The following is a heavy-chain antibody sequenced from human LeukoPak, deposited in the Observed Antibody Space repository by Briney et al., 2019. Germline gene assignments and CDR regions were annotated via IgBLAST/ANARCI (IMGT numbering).Heavy chain of an antibody. CDR2: IVPILNTP. CDR1: GGAVNIYS. CDR3: AREGDTDMADLYYFDY. D-gene: IGHD5-18*01. Sequence: SVKVSCKASGGAVNIYSIIWVRQAPGQGLEWMGRIVPILNTPHYAQKFQGRTTITADKSTSTAYTELSSLTPEDTAVYFCAREGDTDMADLYYFDYWGQGTLVTASS. J-gene: IGHJ4*02. V-gene: IGHV1-69*08.